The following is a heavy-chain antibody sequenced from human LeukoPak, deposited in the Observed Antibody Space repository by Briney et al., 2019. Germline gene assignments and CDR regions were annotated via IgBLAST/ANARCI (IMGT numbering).Heavy chain of an antibody. CDR1: GFTFSTYS. Sequence: GGSLRLSCAASGFTFSTYSMNWVRRAPGKGLEWVSSISTDSSYIYYADSVKGRFTISRDNAKNSLYLQMNSLRAEDTAVYYCARDRGDFWSGYPGAFDVWGQGTMVTVSS. CDR3: ARDRGDFWSGYPGAFDV. D-gene: IGHD3-3*01. J-gene: IGHJ3*01. CDR2: ISTDSSYI. V-gene: IGHV3-21*01.